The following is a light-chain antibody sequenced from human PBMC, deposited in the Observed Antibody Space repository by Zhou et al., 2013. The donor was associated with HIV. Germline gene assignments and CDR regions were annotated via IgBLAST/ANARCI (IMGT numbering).Light chain of an antibody. J-gene: IGKJ4*01. CDR3: QQYNSSPLT. Sequence: DIQMTQFPSTLSASVGDRVTITCRASQSISSWLAWYQQKPGKAPKLLIQKASSLESGVPSRFSGSGSGAEFTLTISSLQPDDFATYYCQQYNSSPLTFGGGTKVEIK. V-gene: IGKV1-5*03. CDR1: QSISSW. CDR2: KAS.